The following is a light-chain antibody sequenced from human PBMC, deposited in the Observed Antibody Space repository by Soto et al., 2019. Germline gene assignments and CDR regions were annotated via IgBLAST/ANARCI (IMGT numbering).Light chain of an antibody. CDR1: SSDVGGYNY. Sequence: QSVLTQPASVSGSPGQSITISCTGTSSDVGGYNYVSWYQQHPGKAPKLMIYDVSDRPSGVSNRFSGSKSGTTASLTISGLQAEDEADYYCSSYTSRNTEVFGTGTKVTVL. CDR2: DVS. V-gene: IGLV2-14*01. CDR3: SSYTSRNTEV. J-gene: IGLJ1*01.